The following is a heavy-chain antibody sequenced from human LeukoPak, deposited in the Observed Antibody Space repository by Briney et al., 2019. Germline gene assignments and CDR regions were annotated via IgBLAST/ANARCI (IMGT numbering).Heavy chain of an antibody. V-gene: IGHV3-23*01. CDR2: ISGSGGST. CDR1: GFTFNSDA. D-gene: IGHD3-3*01. CDR3: AKDFYDFWSGFDY. J-gene: IGHJ4*02. Sequence: PGGSPRLSCTASGFTFNSDAMNWVRQAPGKGLEWVATISGSGGSTYYTDSVKGRFTISRDNFKNMVFLQMNSLKAEDTAIYYCAKDFYDFWSGFDYWGQGTLVTVSS.